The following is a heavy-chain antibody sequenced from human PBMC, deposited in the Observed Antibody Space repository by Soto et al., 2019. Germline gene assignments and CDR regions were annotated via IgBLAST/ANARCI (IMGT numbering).Heavy chain of an antibody. D-gene: IGHD2-2*03. V-gene: IGHV3-33*01. CDR2: TWYDGSNK. Sequence: GGSLRLSCAASGFTFSSYGMHWVRQAPGKGLEWVAVTWYDGSNKYYADSVKGRFTISRDNSKNTLYLQMNSLRAEDTAVYYCARDGYCSSTSCYRYYYYYYMDVWGKGTTVTVSS. CDR3: ARDGYCSSTSCYRYYYYYYMDV. CDR1: GFTFSSYG. J-gene: IGHJ6*03.